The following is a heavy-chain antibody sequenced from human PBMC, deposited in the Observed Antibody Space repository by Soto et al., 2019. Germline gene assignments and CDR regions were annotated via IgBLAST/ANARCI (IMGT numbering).Heavy chain of an antibody. CDR2: IISIFGTA. V-gene: IGHV1-69*01. D-gene: IGHD1-1*01. CDR3: ARGGKERFRGSGMDV. Sequence: QVQLVQSGAEVKKPGTSVKVSCKVSGGTFSSYAISWVRQAPGQGLEWMGEIISIFGTAMYAQKFQGRVTIIADESASTAYMELSSLRSDDMAVYYCARGGKERFRGSGMDVWGQGTTVTVSS. J-gene: IGHJ6*02. CDR1: GGTFSSYA.